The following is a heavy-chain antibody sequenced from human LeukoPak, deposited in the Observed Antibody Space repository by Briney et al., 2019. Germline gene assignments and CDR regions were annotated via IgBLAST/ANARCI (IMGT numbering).Heavy chain of an antibody. D-gene: IGHD3-10*01. V-gene: IGHV3-30-3*01. CDR3: ARDGSGSLFSGNFDY. Sequence: GGSLRLSCAASGFTFSSYAMHWVRQAPGKGLEWVAVISYDGSNKYYADSVEGRFTISRDNSKNTLYLQMNSLRAEDTAVYYCARDGSGSLFSGNFDYWGQGTLVTVSS. CDR1: GFTFSSYA. CDR2: ISYDGSNK. J-gene: IGHJ4*02.